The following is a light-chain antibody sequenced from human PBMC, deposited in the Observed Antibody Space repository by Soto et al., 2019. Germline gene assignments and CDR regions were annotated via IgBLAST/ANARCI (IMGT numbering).Light chain of an antibody. CDR2: DVS. Sequence: IQITQSPSTLSASVGDRVTITCRASQSVSNWLAWYQQKPGKAPTLLIYDVSRLETGVPSRFSGSGSGTEFTLTITSLQSEDFAVYYCQQYNNWPPGTFGQGTKVDIK. CDR3: QQYNNWPPGT. CDR1: QSVSNW. J-gene: IGKJ1*01. V-gene: IGKV1-5*01.